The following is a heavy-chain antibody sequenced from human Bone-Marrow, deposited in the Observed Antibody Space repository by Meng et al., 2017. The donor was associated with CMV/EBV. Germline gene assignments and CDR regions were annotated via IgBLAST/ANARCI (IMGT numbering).Heavy chain of an antibody. D-gene: IGHD2-2*01. V-gene: IGHV1-2*02. CDR1: GYIFTGYY. CDR3: ARELWDLGYCSSTSCRGGTGVDY. J-gene: IGHJ4*02. Sequence: ASVKVSCKASGYIFTGYYIYWVRQAPGQGLEWMGWINPNSGGTNYAQKFQGRVTMTRDTSISTAYMELSRLRSDDTAVYYCARELWDLGYCSSTSCRGGTGVDYWGQGTLVTVPS. CDR2: INPNSGGT.